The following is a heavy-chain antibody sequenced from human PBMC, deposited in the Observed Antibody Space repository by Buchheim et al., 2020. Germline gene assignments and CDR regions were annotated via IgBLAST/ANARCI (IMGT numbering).Heavy chain of an antibody. Sequence: VQLLESGGGVVQPGRSLRLSCAASGFTFSSYGMHWVRQAPGKGLEWVAVIWYDGSNKYYADSVKGRFTISRDNSKHTLYLQMNSLRAEDTAVYYCARDSQYCSGGSCYANTFNYYYGMDVWGQGTT. D-gene: IGHD2-15*01. V-gene: IGHV3-33*01. CDR3: ARDSQYCSGGSCYANTFNYYYGMDV. CDR2: IWYDGSNK. CDR1: GFTFSSYG. J-gene: IGHJ6*02.